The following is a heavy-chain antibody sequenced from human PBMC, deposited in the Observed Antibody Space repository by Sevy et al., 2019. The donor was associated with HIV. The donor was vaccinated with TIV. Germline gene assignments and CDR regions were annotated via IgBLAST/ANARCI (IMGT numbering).Heavy chain of an antibody. CDR2: ISASGAST. D-gene: IGHD3-16*01. CDR3: AKAGDVYVWGSFHLDY. J-gene: IGHJ4*02. Sequence: GGSLRLSCAASAFSFTNYAMAWVRQAPGKGLEWVSSISASGASTYYADSVKGRFTISRDISKNTLYLHLNSLRADDTALYYCAKAGDVYVWGSFHLDYWGQGTLVTVSS. V-gene: IGHV3-23*01. CDR1: AFSFTNYA.